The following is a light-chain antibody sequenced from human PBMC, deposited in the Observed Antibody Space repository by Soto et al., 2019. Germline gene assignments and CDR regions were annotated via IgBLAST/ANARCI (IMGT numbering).Light chain of an antibody. CDR2: DNN. CDR3: GMWASSLSVVV. CDR1: SSNI. Sequence: QSVLTQPPSVSAAPGQKVTISCSGSSSNIVSWYQQLPGTAPKLLIYDNNKRPSGIPDRFSGSKSGTSATLGITGLQTGDEADYYCGMWASSLSVVVFGGGTQLTVL. V-gene: IGLV1-51*01. J-gene: IGLJ2*01.